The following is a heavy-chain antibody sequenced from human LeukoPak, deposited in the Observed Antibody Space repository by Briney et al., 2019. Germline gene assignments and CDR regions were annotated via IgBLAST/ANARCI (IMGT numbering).Heavy chain of an antibody. CDR3: ARQPLDSSGYYSNY. CDR2: ISGSGGST. CDR1: GFTFSSYA. V-gene: IGHV3-23*01. D-gene: IGHD3-22*01. J-gene: IGHJ4*02. Sequence: GGSLRLSCAASGFTFSSYAMSWVRQAPGKGLEWVSAISGSGGSTYYADSVKGRFTISRDNSKNTLYLQMNSLRAEDTAVYYCARQPLDSSGYYSNYWGQGTLVTVSS.